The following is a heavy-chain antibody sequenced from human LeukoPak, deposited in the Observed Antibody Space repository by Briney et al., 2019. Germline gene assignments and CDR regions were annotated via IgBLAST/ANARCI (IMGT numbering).Heavy chain of an antibody. Sequence: GGSLRLSCAASGFTFSSYSMNWVRQAPGKGLEGVSSISSSSSYIYYADSVKGRFTISRDNAKNSLYLQINSLRAEDTAVYYCARGGLGYSYSNYWGQGTLVTVSS. V-gene: IGHV3-21*01. D-gene: IGHD5-18*01. CDR3: ARGGLGYSYSNY. CDR2: ISSSSSYI. CDR1: GFTFSSYS. J-gene: IGHJ4*02.